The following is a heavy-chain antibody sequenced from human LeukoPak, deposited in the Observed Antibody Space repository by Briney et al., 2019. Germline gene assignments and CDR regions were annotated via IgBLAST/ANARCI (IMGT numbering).Heavy chain of an antibody. V-gene: IGHV1-2*02. D-gene: IGHD3-22*01. J-gene: IGHJ3*02. Sequence: ASVRVSCKASGYTFTDNYMHWVRQAPGQGLEWMGWINPNSGGTNYAQNFQGRVTMTRDTSISTAYMVLSRLRSDDTAVYYCARALYYYDSSGYYYAFDIWGQGTMVTVSS. CDR2: INPNSGGT. CDR3: ARALYYYDSSGYYYAFDI. CDR1: GYTFTDNY.